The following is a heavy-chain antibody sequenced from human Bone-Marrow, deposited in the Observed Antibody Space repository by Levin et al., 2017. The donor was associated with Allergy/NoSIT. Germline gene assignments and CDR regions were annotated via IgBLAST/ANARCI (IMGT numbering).Heavy chain of an antibody. D-gene: IGHD3-10*01. CDR3: ARAPGGTMIRGPPDY. V-gene: IGHV1-46*01. CDR1: GYTFTSYY. CDR2: INPSGGWT. J-gene: IGHJ4*02. Sequence: ASVKVSCKASGYTFTSYYIHWVRQAPGQGLEWMGVINPSGGWTTYAQKFQVRVTMTRDTSTSTLYMDLVSLTSEDTAVYYCARAPGGTMIRGPPDYWGQGTLVTVSS.